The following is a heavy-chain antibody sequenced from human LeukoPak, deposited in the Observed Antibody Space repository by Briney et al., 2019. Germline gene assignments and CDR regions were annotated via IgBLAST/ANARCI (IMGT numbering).Heavy chain of an antibody. V-gene: IGHV3-21*01. Sequence: PGGSLRLSCAASGFTFSRYSMNWVRQAPGKGLEWVSSISSSSSYIYYADSVKGRFTISRDNAKNSLYLQMNSLRAEDTAVYYCERDYRHYYDKVDYWGQGTLVTVSS. CDR3: ERDYRHYYDKVDY. CDR2: ISSSSSYI. J-gene: IGHJ4*02. D-gene: IGHD3-22*01. CDR1: GFTFSRYS.